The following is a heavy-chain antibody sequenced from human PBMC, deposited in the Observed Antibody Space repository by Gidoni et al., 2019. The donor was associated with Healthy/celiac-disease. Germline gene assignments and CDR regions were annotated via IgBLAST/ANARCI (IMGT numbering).Heavy chain of an antibody. CDR1: GGTFSSYA. V-gene: IGHV1-69*01. CDR3: ASAASWVDTAMVIVSWYFDY. D-gene: IGHD5-18*01. Sequence: QVQLVQSGAEVKKPGSSVKVSCKASGGTFSSYAISWVRQAPGQGLEWMGGIIPIFGTANYAQKFQGRVTITADESTSTAYMELSSLRSEDTAVYYCASAASWVDTAMVIVSWYFDYWGQGTLVTVSS. J-gene: IGHJ4*02. CDR2: IIPIFGTA.